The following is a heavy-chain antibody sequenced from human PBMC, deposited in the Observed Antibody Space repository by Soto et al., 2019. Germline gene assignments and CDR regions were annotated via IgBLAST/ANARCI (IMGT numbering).Heavy chain of an antibody. CDR2: IIPIFGTA. CDR1: GGTFSSYA. V-gene: IGHV1-69*12. CDR3: ARGALGYCSGGSCLGWFDP. Sequence: QVQLVQSGAEVKKPGSSVKVSCKASGGTFSSYAISWVRQAPGQGLEWMGGIIPIFGTANYAQKFQGRVTITADESTSTAYRELSSLRSEDTAVYYCARGALGYCSGGSCLGWFDPWGQGTLVTVSS. J-gene: IGHJ5*02. D-gene: IGHD2-15*01.